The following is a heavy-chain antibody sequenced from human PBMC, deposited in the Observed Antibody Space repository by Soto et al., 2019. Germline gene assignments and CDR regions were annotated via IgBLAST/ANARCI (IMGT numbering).Heavy chain of an antibody. CDR1: GGSFSGYI. J-gene: IGHJ4*02. D-gene: IGHD1-26*01. Sequence: QVQLQQSGAGLLKPSETLSLTCDVYGGSFSGYIWTWIRQTPGKGLQWIGQINHSGSANYNPSLKSRVTISVHTSNNQFSLELSSVTAADTAVYYCARGPIAGSQYSGGWYYFDSWGQGTQVTVSS. CDR3: ARGPIAGSQYSGGWYYFDS. CDR2: INHSGSA. V-gene: IGHV4-34*01.